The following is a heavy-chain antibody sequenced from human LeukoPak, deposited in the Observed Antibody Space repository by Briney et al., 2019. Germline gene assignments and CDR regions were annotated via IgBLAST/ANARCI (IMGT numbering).Heavy chain of an antibody. CDR1: GFTFSSYG. V-gene: IGHV3-30*18. CDR2: ISYDGSNK. Sequence: PGGSLRLSCAASGFTFSSYGMHWVRQAPGKGLEWVAVISYDGSNKYYADSVKGRFTISRDNSKNTLYLQMNSLRAEDTAVYYCAKVGGLERGRGYNWFDPWGQGTLVTVSS. CDR3: AKVGGLERGRGYNWFDP. J-gene: IGHJ5*02. D-gene: IGHD1-1*01.